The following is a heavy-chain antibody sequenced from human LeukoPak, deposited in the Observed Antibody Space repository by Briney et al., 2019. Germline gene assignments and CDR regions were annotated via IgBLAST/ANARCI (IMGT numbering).Heavy chain of an antibody. V-gene: IGHV3-74*01. CDR1: GFTFSSYW. J-gene: IGHJ4*02. D-gene: IGHD1-20*01. CDR2: INSDGSTI. CDR3: ARVTVSSSEVIFDY. Sequence: PGGSLRLSCAASGFTFSSYWMHWVAQAPGKGLVWVSRINSDGSTITYADSVKGRFTISRDNAKNTLYLQMNSLRAEDTAEYFCARVTVSSSEVIFDYWGQGSLVTVSS.